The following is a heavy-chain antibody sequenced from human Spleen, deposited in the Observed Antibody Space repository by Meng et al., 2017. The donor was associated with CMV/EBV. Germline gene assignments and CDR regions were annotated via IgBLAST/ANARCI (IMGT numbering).Heavy chain of an antibody. D-gene: IGHD2-21*01. Sequence: VFGGAFSGYYWSWIRQPPGKGLEWIGEINHSGSTNYNPSLKSRVTISVDTSKNQFSLKLSSVTAADTAVYYCARDPRRVKRYYFDYWGQGTLVTVSS. V-gene: IGHV4-34*01. CDR3: ARDPRRVKRYYFDY. CDR2: INHSGST. J-gene: IGHJ4*02. CDR1: GGAFSGYY.